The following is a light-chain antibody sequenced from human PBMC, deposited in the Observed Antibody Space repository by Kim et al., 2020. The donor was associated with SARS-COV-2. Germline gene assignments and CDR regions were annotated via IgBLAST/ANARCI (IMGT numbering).Light chain of an antibody. CDR3: QQRYNWPLT. Sequence: LSPGERATLSCRASQSVGNSLAWFQQKPGQAPRLLILETSNRATGIPARFSGSGSGTAFTLTISSLEPEDFAVYYCQQRYNWPLTFGGGTKVDIK. J-gene: IGKJ4*01. V-gene: IGKV3-11*01. CDR1: QSVGNS. CDR2: ETS.